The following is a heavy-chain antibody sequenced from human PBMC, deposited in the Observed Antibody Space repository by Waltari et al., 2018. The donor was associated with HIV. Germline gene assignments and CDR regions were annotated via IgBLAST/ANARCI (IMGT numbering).Heavy chain of an antibody. D-gene: IGHD2-15*01. J-gene: IGHJ4*02. CDR2: ISRDGSSK. CDR3: AREGIVAAPFDF. V-gene: IGHV3-30*01. Sequence: QVQLVESGGGLVQPGGSLRPSCAASGLLFRDFAIHWVRQAPGKGLEWVAVISRDGSSKYYADSVQGRFTISRDNSKNSLHLHMNSLRPKDTAVYYCAREGIVAAPFDFWGLGTLVTVSS. CDR1: GLLFRDFA.